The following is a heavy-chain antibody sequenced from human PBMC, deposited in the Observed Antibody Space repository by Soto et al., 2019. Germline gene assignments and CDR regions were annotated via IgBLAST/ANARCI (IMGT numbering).Heavy chain of an antibody. CDR1: GFTFSSYG. D-gene: IGHD3-22*01. J-gene: IGHJ4*02. CDR3: AKGHHTAYYYDSSGPSGLDY. Sequence: PGGSLRLSCAASGFTFSSYGMHWVRQAPGKGLEWVAVISYDGSNKYYADSVKGRFTISRDNSKNTLYLQMNSLRAEDTAVYYCAKGHHTAYYYDSSGPSGLDYWAQGTLVTVSS. CDR2: ISYDGSNK. V-gene: IGHV3-30*18.